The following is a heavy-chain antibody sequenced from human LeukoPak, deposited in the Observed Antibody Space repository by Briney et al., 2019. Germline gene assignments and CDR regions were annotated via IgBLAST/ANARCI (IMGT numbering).Heavy chain of an antibody. J-gene: IGHJ3*02. CDR3: ARGRYDSSGYYIYDAFDI. V-gene: IGHV3-53*01. D-gene: IGHD3-22*01. CDR2: IDSRDNT. CDR1: GFTVRNNH. Sequence: PGGSLRLSCAASGFTVRNNHMSWVRQAPGKELEWVSVIDSRDNTYHADSVKGRFSISRHTSKNTLSLQMNSLRAEDTAVYYCARGRYDSSGYYIYDAFDIWGQGTMVTVSS.